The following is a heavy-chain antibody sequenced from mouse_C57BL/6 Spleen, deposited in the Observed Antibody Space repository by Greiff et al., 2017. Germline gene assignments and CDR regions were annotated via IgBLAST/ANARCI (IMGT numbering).Heavy chain of an antibody. Sequence: LQESGAELVRPGASVTLSCKASGYTFTDYEMHWVKQTPVHGLEWIGAIDPETGGTAYNQKFKGKAILTADKSSSTAYMELRSLTSEDSAVYYCTRIRVGFDYWGQGTTLTVSS. V-gene: IGHV1-15*01. CDR3: TRIRVGFDY. D-gene: IGHD1-1*01. CDR2: IDPETGGT. J-gene: IGHJ2*01. CDR1: GYTFTDYE.